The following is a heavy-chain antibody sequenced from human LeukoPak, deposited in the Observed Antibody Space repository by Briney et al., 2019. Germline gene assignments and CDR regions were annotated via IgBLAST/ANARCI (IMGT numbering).Heavy chain of an antibody. CDR3: AKRVRYSSSWYYFDY. Sequence: GGSLRLSCAASGFTFSSYTMSWVRQAPGKGLEWVSAISGSGGSTYYAASVKGRFTISRDNSKNTRYLQMNSLRAEDTAVYYCAKRVRYSSSWYYFDYWGQGTLVTVSS. CDR2: ISGSGGST. J-gene: IGHJ4*02. D-gene: IGHD6-13*01. V-gene: IGHV3-23*01. CDR1: GFTFSSYT.